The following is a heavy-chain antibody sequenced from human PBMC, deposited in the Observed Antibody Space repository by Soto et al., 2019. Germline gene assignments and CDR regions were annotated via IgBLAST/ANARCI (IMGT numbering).Heavy chain of an antibody. CDR2: INHSGST. CDR1: GGSFSGYY. V-gene: IGHV4-34*01. D-gene: IGHD3-9*01. Sequence: LETLSLTFAVYGGSFSGYYWSWIRQPPGKGLEWIGEINHSGSTNYNPSLKSRVTISVDTSKNQFSLKLSSVTAADTAVYYCARVYYDILTGYYRYYYGMDVWGQGTTVTVS. J-gene: IGHJ6*02. CDR3: ARVYYDILTGYYRYYYGMDV.